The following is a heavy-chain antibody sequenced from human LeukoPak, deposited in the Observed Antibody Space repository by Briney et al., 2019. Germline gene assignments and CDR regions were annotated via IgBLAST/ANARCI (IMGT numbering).Heavy chain of an antibody. V-gene: IGHV3-7*04. Sequence: PGGSLRLSCAASGFTFSSYCMSWVRQAPGKGLEWVANMKQAGSEKYYVDSVKGRFAISRENAKNSLYLQMKSLRAEDTAVYYCAGSVAAGFDIWGQGTMVTVSS. D-gene: IGHD6-25*01. CDR1: GFTFSSYC. J-gene: IGHJ3*02. CDR2: MKQAGSEK. CDR3: AGSVAAGFDI.